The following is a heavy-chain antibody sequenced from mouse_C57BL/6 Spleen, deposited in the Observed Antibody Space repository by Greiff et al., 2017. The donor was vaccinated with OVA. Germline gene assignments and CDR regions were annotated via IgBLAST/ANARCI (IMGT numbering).Heavy chain of an antibody. D-gene: IGHD2-4*01. CDR3: ARGLSNFDY. V-gene: IGHV1-76*01. CDR2: IYPGSGNT. J-gene: IGHJ2*01. CDR1: GYTFTDYY. Sequence: VQLQQSGAELVRPGASVKLSCKASGYTFTDYYINWVKQRPGQGLEWIARIYPGSGNTYYNEKFKGKATLTAEKSSSTAYMQLSSLTSEDSAVYFCARGLSNFDYWGQGTTLTVSS.